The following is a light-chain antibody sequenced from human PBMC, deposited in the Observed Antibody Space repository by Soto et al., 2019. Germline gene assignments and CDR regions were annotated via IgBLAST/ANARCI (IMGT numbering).Light chain of an antibody. V-gene: IGKV1-39*01. CDR3: QLSYGTPLT. Sequence: DMEMTQSPSSLSASVGDRVTITCRASQSISNYLNWYQHKPGKVPKLLIYAASSLQSGVPTRFSGSGSVTDFTLTINSLQPEDLATYSCQLSYGTPLTFGGGTKIEIK. J-gene: IGKJ4*01. CDR2: AAS. CDR1: QSISNY.